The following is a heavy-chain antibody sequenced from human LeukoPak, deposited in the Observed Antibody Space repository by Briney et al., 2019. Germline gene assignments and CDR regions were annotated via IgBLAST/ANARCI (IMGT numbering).Heavy chain of an antibody. Sequence: EGSLRLSCAASGFTFSSYSMNWVRQAPGKGLEWVSSISSSSSYIYYADSVKGRFTISRDNAKNSLYLQMNSLSAEDTAVYFCARVYYYDSTIFYGYWGQGTLVTVSS. CDR3: ARVYYYDSTIFYGY. CDR1: GFTFSSYS. J-gene: IGHJ4*02. CDR2: ISSSSSYI. V-gene: IGHV3-21*01. D-gene: IGHD3-22*01.